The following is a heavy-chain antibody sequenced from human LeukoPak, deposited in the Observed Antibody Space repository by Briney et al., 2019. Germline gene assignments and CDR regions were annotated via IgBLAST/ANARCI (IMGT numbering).Heavy chain of an antibody. CDR1: GGSISFYY. V-gene: IGHV4-4*07. CDR3: VRAHSGDSSSGSFYYFDY. CDR2: IYTSGST. Sequence: SETLSLTCNVSGGSISFYYWSWIRQPAGKGLEWVGRIYTSGSTNYNPPLRSRVTTSLDTSKNQFSLKLSSVTAADTAVYYCVRAHSGDSSSGSFYYFDYWGQGTLVTVSS. D-gene: IGHD6-19*01. J-gene: IGHJ4*02.